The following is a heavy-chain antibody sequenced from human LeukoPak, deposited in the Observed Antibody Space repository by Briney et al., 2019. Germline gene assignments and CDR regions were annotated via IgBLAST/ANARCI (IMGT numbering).Heavy chain of an antibody. CDR1: RGTFSSYA. J-gene: IGHJ5*02. Sequence: SSVKVSCKASRGTFSSYAISWVRQAPGQGLEWMGGIMPIFGTANYAQKFQGRVTITTDESTSTAYMELSSLRSEDTAVYYCARDWYYDSSGQKPVRWFDHWGQGTLVTVSS. CDR2: IMPIFGTA. D-gene: IGHD3-22*01. CDR3: ARDWYYDSSGQKPVRWFDH. V-gene: IGHV1-69*05.